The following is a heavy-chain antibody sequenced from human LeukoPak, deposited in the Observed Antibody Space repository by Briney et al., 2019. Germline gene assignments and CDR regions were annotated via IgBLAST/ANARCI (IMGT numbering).Heavy chain of an antibody. D-gene: IGHD6-19*01. J-gene: IGHJ4*02. V-gene: IGHV4-59*01. CDR2: IYYSGST. CDR1: GGSISSYY. Sequence: SETLSLTCTVSGGSISSYYWSWIRQPPGKGLEWIGYIYYSGSTNYNPSLKSRVTISVDTSKNQFSLKLSSVTAADTAVYYCARAPLGHSSGQPIDYWGQGTLVTVSS. CDR3: ARAPLGHSSGQPIDY.